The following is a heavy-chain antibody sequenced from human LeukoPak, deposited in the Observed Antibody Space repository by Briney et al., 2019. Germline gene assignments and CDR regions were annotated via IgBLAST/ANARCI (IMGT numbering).Heavy chain of an antibody. V-gene: IGHV4-39*01. CDR2: TYYSGNT. Sequence: SETLSLTCAVSGGSISGSSYFWGWIRQPPGKGLEWIGSTYYSGNTYYNPSLKSRVTISVDTSKNQFSLKLSSVTAADTAVYYCARLKEGIDYWGQGTLVTVSS. CDR3: ARLKEGIDY. J-gene: IGHJ4*02. D-gene: IGHD3-10*01. CDR1: GGSISGSSYF.